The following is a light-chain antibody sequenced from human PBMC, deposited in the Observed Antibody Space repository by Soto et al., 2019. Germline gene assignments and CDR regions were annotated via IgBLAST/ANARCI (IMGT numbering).Light chain of an antibody. CDR3: QQYDNLPPIYT. Sequence: DIQMTQSPSSLSASVGARVTITCQASQDISNYLNWYQQKPGKAPKLLIYDASTLETGVPSRFRGSGPGTYFTFTISSLQPEDIATYYCQQYDNLPPIYTFGQGTKLEIK. V-gene: IGKV1-33*01. J-gene: IGKJ2*01. CDR1: QDISNY. CDR2: DAS.